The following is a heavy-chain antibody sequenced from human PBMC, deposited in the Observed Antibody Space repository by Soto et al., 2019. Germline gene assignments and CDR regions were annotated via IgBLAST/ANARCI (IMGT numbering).Heavy chain of an antibody. Sequence: PSETLSLTCTVSGGSISSYYWSWIRQPPGKGLEWIGYIYYSGSTNYNPSLKSRVTISVDTSKNQFSLKLSSVTAADTAVYYCARLWFGELYNWFDPWGQATLVTVSS. CDR2: IYYSGST. CDR1: GGSISSYY. J-gene: IGHJ5*02. D-gene: IGHD3-10*01. V-gene: IGHV4-59*01. CDR3: ARLWFGELYNWFDP.